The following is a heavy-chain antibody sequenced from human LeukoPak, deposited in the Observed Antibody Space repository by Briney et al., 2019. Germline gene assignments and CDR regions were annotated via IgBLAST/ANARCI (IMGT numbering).Heavy chain of an antibody. J-gene: IGHJ6*04. Sequence: SETLSLTCTVSGGPISSYYWSWIRQPPGKGLEWIGYIYYSGSTNYNPSLKSRVTISVDTSKNQFSLKLSSVTAADTAVYYCARDSCSSTSCPVSYYGMDVWGKGTTVTVSS. D-gene: IGHD2-2*01. CDR3: ARDSCSSTSCPVSYYGMDV. CDR1: GGPISSYY. CDR2: IYYSGST. V-gene: IGHV4-59*01.